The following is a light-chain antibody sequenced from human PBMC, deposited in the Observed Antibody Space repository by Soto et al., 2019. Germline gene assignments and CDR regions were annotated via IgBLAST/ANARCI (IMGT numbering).Light chain of an antibody. CDR1: QSVSSSY. J-gene: IGKJ2*01. Sequence: EIVLTQSPGTLSLSPGERATLSCRASQSVSSSYLAWYQQKAGQAPRLLIYGASSRATGIPDRLSGSGSGTDFTLTISRLEPEEFAVYYCQQYGDSPFTFGQGTKLEIK. V-gene: IGKV3-20*01. CDR2: GAS. CDR3: QQYGDSPFT.